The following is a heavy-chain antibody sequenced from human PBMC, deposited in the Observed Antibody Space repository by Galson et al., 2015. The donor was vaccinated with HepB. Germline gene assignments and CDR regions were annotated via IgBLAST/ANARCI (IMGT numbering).Heavy chain of an antibody. CDR1: GFTFSSYA. D-gene: IGHD1-26*01. J-gene: IGHJ6*02. CDR2: ISSNGGST. Sequence: SLRLSCAASGFTFSSYAMHWVRQAPGKGLEYVSAISSNGGSTYYADSVKGRFTISRDNSKNTLYLQMSSLRAEDTAVYYCVQDTGSYYDYYYGMDVWGQGTTVTVSS. V-gene: IGHV3-64D*06. CDR3: VQDTGSYYDYYYGMDV.